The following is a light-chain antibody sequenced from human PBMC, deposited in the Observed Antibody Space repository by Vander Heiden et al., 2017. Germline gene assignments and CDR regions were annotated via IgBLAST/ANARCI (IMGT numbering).Light chain of an antibody. Sequence: EIVMTQSPATLSVSPGERATLSCRASQSVSSNLAWYQQKPGQAPRLLIYGASTRATGIPARFSGSGYGTEFTLTISSRQSEDFAVYYCQLYNNWPSYTFGQGTKLEIK. CDR1: QSVSSN. V-gene: IGKV3-15*01. CDR2: GAS. J-gene: IGKJ2*01. CDR3: QLYNNWPSYT.